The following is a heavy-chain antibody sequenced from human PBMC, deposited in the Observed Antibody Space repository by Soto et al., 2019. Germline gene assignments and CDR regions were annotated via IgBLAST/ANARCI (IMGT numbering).Heavy chain of an antibody. CDR2: ISFDGSNT. D-gene: IGHD6-19*01. Sequence: QVQLVESGGGVVQPGRSLRLSCAASGFPFSSSGMHWVRQAPGKGLEWVALISFDGSNTYYADSVKGRFTISRDNSQNTLYLQMHSLRAEDTSLYYCGAGQFFSDYWGQGTLVTVSS. CDR3: GAGQFFSDY. CDR1: GFPFSSSG. J-gene: IGHJ4*02. V-gene: IGHV3-30*03.